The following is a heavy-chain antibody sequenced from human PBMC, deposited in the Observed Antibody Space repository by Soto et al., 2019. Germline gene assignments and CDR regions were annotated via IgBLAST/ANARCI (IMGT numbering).Heavy chain of an antibody. D-gene: IGHD1-7*01. J-gene: IGHJ6*03. CDR1: GFSFSHYC. CDR3: ARVPSTRDIWSYGVGGKYYYDYVDV. CDR2: IKQDGSEK. Sequence: EVQLVESGGGLVQPGGSLRLSCAASGFSFSHYCMSWVRQAPGKGLEWVANIKQDGSEKYDVDSVKGRFTISRDNAKNSMFLQMDSLRDEDTAVYYCARVPSTRDIWSYGVGGKYYYDYVDVWGKGTTVTVSS. V-gene: IGHV3-7*04.